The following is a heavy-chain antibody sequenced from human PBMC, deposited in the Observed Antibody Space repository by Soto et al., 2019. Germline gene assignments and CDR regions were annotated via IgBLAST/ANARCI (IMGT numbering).Heavy chain of an antibody. D-gene: IGHD6-19*01. J-gene: IGHJ4*02. CDR1: GFTFSSYA. CDR2: ISGSGGST. Sequence: EVQLLESGGGLVQPGGSLRLSGAASGFTFSSYAMSWVRQAPGKGLEWVSAISGSGGSTYYADSVKGRYTISRDNSKNTLYLQMNSLRAEDTAVYCCATDDPVADLFDYWGQGTLVTVSS. V-gene: IGHV3-23*01. CDR3: ATDDPVADLFDY.